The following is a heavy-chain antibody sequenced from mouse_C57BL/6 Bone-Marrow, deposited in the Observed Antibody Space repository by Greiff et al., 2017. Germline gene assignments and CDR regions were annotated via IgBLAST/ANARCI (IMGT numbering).Heavy chain of an antibody. CDR1: GYTFTSYG. CDR3: AREVGNDYGSFDV. CDR2: IYPSSGNT. J-gene: IGHJ1*03. D-gene: IGHD1-1*01. V-gene: IGHV1-81*01. Sequence: VQLQQPGAELARPGASVKLSCKASGYTFTSYGISWVKQSTGQGLEWIGEIYPSSGNTYYNEKFKGKATLTVDKSSSTAYMELRSLTSEDSAVYLCAREVGNDYGSFDVWGTGTTVTVSS.